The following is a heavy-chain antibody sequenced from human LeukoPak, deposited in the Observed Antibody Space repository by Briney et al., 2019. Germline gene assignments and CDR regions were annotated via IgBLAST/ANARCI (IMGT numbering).Heavy chain of an antibody. CDR2: IRYDESDK. CDR3: AKDIWPYCSGGSCYDAFDI. CDR1: GFTFSSYG. Sequence: GGSLRLSCATSGFTFSSYGMHWIRQAPGKGLEWVAFIRYDESDKYYADSVKGRFTISRDNAKNSLYLQMNSLRAEDTALYYCAKDIWPYCSGGSCYDAFDIWGQGTMVTVSS. V-gene: IGHV3-30*02. D-gene: IGHD2-15*01. J-gene: IGHJ3*02.